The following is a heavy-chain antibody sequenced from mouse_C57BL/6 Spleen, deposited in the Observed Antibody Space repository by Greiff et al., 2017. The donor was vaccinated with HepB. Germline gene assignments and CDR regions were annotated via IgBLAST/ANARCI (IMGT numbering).Heavy chain of an antibody. V-gene: IGHV1-64*01. CDR1: GYTFTSYW. J-gene: IGHJ2*01. Sequence: QVQLQQPGAELVKPGASVKLSCKASGYTFTSYWMHWVKQRPGQGLEWIGMIHPNSGSTNYNEKFKSKATLTVNKSSSTAYMQLSSLTSEDSAVYYCARTDYYDYDGCYFDYWGQGTTLTVSS. CDR3: ARTDYYDYDGCYFDY. D-gene: IGHD2-4*01. CDR2: IHPNSGST.